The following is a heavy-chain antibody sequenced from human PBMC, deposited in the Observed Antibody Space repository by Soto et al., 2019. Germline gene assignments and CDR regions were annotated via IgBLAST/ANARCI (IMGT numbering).Heavy chain of an antibody. CDR1: GGSISSYY. D-gene: IGHD3-9*01. CDR3: TRDRLANWFDP. V-gene: IGHV4-59*01. Sequence: PSETLSLTCTVSGGSISSYYCSWIRHPPGKGLGWIGYIYYSGSTNYHPSLKSRLSMTVDTSKNQFSLKLSSVTASDTAVYYCTRDRLANWFDPWGQGTLVTVSS. J-gene: IGHJ5*02. CDR2: IYYSGST.